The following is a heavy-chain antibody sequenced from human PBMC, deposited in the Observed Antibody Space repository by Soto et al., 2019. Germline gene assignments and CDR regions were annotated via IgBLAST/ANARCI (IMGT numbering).Heavy chain of an antibody. V-gene: IGHV4-4*03. CDR2: ISHRGGT. CDR3: ASGSGEDHVWGTYQAS. D-gene: IGHD3-16*02. Sequence: PETLSLTCALFAPSTRSRTSWSWVRQYPAEGLEWIGEISHRGGTNYNPSLKSRVTMSVDQSKNHFSLHLSSVTAADTAVYYCASGSGEDHVWGTYQASWGQGTLVTVSS. J-gene: IGHJ5*02. CDR1: APSTRSRTS.